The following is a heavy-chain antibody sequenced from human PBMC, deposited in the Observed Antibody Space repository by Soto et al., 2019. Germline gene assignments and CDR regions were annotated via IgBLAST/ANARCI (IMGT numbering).Heavy chain of an antibody. CDR1: GFTFSDYY. Sequence: GGSLRLSCAASGFTFSDYYMSWIRQAPGKGLEWVSYISSSSSYTNYADSVKGRFTISRDNAKNSLYLQMNSLRAEDTAVYYCARRTSSSPHPYYFDYWGQGTLVTVSS. J-gene: IGHJ4*02. CDR3: ARRTSSSPHPYYFDY. CDR2: ISSSSSYT. D-gene: IGHD6-6*01. V-gene: IGHV3-11*06.